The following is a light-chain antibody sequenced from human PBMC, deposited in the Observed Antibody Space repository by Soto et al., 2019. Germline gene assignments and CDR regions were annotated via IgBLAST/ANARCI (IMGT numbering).Light chain of an antibody. Sequence: DIQITQSTSTMCASVGERGNMSCRASQSISSWLAWYQQTPGKAPKILIYKASSLESGVPSSFSVIGSGTYCTLTISSLQPEDFPTYYRQQSYSTPQTFGGGTKVDIK. CDR2: KAS. CDR1: QSISSW. V-gene: IGKV1-5*03. J-gene: IGKJ4*01. CDR3: QQSYSTPQT.